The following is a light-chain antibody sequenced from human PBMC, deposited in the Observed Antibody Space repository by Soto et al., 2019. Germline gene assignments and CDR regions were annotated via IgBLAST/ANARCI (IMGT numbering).Light chain of an antibody. CDR3: QHLNAYRYT. V-gene: IGKV1-9*01. CDR2: AAS. Sequence: DIQLTQSPSFLSASVGDRVTITCRASQAISSSLAWYQHNPGNAPKLLLYAASTLQNGVPSSFSGSGSGTEFTLTISSLQPEDVATYYCQHLNAYRYTFGQGTKVEIK. CDR1: QAISSS. J-gene: IGKJ2*01.